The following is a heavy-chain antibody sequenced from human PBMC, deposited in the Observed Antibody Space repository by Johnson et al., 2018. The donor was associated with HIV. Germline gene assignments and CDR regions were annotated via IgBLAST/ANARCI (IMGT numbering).Heavy chain of an antibody. CDR2: IGSAGDT. D-gene: IGHD1-26*01. J-gene: IGHJ3*02. CDR3: ARDGHVSGSYHAFDI. V-gene: IGHV3-13*01. CDR1: GFSFSFYW. Sequence: VQPVESGGGLVQPGGSLKLSCAASGFSFSFYWMSWVRQAPGKGLEWVSAIGSAGDTYYPASVKGRFTISRENAKNSLYLQLNSLRAGDTAVYYCARDGHVSGSYHAFDIWGQGTMVTVSS.